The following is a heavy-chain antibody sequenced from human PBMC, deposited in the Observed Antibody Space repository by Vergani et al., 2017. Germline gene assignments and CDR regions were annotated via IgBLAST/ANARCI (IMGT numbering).Heavy chain of an antibody. V-gene: IGHV3-30-3*01. CDR1: GFTFSSYA. CDR2: ISFDGSNK. Sequence: QVQLVESGGGVVQPGRSLRLSCAASGFTFSSYAMHWVRQAPGKGLECVAVISFDGSNKYYADSVKGRFTISRDNSKNTLYLQMNSLRAEDTAVYYCARDPSAYYDYVWGSYRWGYFDYWGQGTLVTVSS. J-gene: IGHJ4*02. D-gene: IGHD3-16*02. CDR3: ARDPSAYYDYVWGSYRWGYFDY.